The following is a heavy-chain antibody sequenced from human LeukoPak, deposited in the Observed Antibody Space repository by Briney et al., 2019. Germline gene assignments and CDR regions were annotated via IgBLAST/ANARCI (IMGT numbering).Heavy chain of an antibody. D-gene: IGHD6-13*01. CDR1: GGSISSYY. V-gene: IGHV4-34*01. CDR2: INHSGST. CDR3: ARDSSSWYGLHDAFDI. Sequence: PSETLSLTCTVSGGSISSYYWSWIRQPPGKGLEWIGEINHSGSTNYNPSPKSRVTISVDTSKNQFSLKLSSVTAADTAVYYCARDSSSWYGLHDAFDIWGQGTMVTVSS. J-gene: IGHJ3*02.